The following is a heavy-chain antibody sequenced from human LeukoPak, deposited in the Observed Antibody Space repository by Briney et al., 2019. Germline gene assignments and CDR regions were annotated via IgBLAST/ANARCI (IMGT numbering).Heavy chain of an antibody. Sequence: SVKVSCKASGGTFSSYAISWVRQAPGQGREWMGGIIPIFGTANYAQKFQGRVTITADESTSTANMELSSLRSEDTAVYYCAREIVGATYWGQGTLVTVSS. V-gene: IGHV1-69*01. J-gene: IGHJ4*02. D-gene: IGHD1-26*01. CDR2: IIPIFGTA. CDR1: GGTFSSYA. CDR3: AREIVGATY.